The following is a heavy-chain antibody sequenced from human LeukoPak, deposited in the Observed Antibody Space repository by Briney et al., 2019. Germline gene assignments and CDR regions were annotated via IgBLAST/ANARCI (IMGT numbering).Heavy chain of an antibody. V-gene: IGHV4-4*07. CDR1: GGSTSNYF. Sequence: SETLSLTCTVSGGSTSNYFCTWIRQSAGKGLEWIGRIHTSGNTNYNPSPKSRVSMSVDTSNNQFSLKLSSVIAADTAVYYCARDPEGHGKYFDYWGQGALVTVSS. J-gene: IGHJ4*02. CDR3: ARDPEGHGKYFDY. D-gene: IGHD1-14*01. CDR2: IHTSGNT.